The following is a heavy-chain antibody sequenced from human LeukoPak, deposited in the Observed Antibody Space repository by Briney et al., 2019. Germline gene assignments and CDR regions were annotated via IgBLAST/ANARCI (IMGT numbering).Heavy chain of an antibody. V-gene: IGHV3-20*04. J-gene: IGHJ4*02. CDR2: IDWSGAAS. D-gene: IGHD2-21*02. CDR3: ARDLSATWYSLGY. Sequence: PGGSLRLSCVGAGLSNADYGMSWVRQVPGKGLEWVSGIDWSGAASEYADSVKGRFTISRDNAKNSLYLQMNTLRPEDTGMYYCARDLSATWYSLGYWGQGTLVTVSS. CDR1: GLSNADYG.